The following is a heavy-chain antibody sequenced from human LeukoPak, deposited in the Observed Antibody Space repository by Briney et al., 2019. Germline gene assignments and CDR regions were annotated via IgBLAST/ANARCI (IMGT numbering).Heavy chain of an antibody. Sequence: SETLSLTCAVYGGSFRGYYWTWIRQPPGKGLEWIGEINHNGNTKYNPSLKRRVTISVDTSKNQFSLKLSSVTAADTAVYYCARHHSVTGSSGWYFDYWGQGTLVTVSS. CDR1: GGSFRGYY. D-gene: IGHD6-19*01. CDR3: ARHHSVTGSSGWYFDY. CDR2: INHNGNT. V-gene: IGHV4-34*01. J-gene: IGHJ4*02.